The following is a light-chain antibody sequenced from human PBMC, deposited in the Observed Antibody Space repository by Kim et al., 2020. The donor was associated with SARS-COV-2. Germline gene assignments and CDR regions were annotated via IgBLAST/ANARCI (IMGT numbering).Light chain of an antibody. CDR1: RSVSSY. V-gene: IGKV3-11*01. CDR2: DAS. Sequence: PGEGATPTCRASRSVSSYLAWYQQKPGQAPRLLIYDASNRATGIPARFSGSGSGTDFTLTISSLEPEDFAVYYCQQRSNWPPRFTFGPGTKVDIK. J-gene: IGKJ3*01. CDR3: QQRSNWPPRFT.